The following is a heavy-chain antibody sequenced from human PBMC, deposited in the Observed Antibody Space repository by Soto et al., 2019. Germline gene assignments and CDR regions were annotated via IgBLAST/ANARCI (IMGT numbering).Heavy chain of an antibody. CDR3: AKGKLAVAGTFYFQH. Sequence: GGSLRLSCAASGFTFSSYAMSWVRQAPGKGLEWVLAISGSGGSTYYADSVKGRFTISRDNSKNTLYLQMNSLRAEDTAVYYCAKGKLAVAGTFYFQHWGQGTLVTVSS. J-gene: IGHJ1*01. CDR2: ISGSGGST. D-gene: IGHD6-19*01. CDR1: GFTFSSYA. V-gene: IGHV3-23*01.